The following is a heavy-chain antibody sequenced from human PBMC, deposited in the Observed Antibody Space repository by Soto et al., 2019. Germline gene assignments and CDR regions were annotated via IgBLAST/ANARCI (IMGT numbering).Heavy chain of an antibody. Sequence: SETLSLTCTVSGGSISSYYWSWIRQPPGKGLEWIGYIYYSGSTNYNPSLKSRVTISVDTSKNQFSLKLSSVTAADTAMYYCARGVEMATITHYYYGMDGWGQGTTVTVSS. CDR3: ARGVEMATITHYYYGMDG. CDR2: IYYSGST. V-gene: IGHV4-59*01. J-gene: IGHJ6*02. D-gene: IGHD5-12*01. CDR1: GGSISSYY.